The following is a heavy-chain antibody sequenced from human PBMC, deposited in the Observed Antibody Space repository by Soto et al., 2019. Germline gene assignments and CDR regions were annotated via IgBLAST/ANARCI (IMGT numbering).Heavy chain of an antibody. Sequence: QVQLVESGGGLVMPGESLRLSCAASGFTFSDHYMSWIRQAPGKGLEWVSYISSSGNSMYYADSVKGRFTVSRDNAENSLYLQMNSLRAEDTAVYYCAGLHSGSLTGYFDYWGQGTLVTVSS. V-gene: IGHV3-11*01. CDR3: AGLHSGSLTGYFDY. D-gene: IGHD1-26*01. CDR1: GFTFSDHY. J-gene: IGHJ4*02. CDR2: ISSSGNSM.